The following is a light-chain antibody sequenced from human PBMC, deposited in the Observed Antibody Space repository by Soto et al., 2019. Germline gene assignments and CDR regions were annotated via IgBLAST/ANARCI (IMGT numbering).Light chain of an antibody. CDR2: GAS. CDR3: QQYNKWPLLT. J-gene: IGKJ4*01. V-gene: IGKV3-15*01. Sequence: EIVMTQSPDTLSVSPGERATLSCRASQSVSSNLAWYQQKPGQAPRLLIYGASYRATGIPVRFSGSGSGTESTLIICSLQSEDFAVYYCQQYNKWPLLTFGGGTKVEIK. CDR1: QSVSSN.